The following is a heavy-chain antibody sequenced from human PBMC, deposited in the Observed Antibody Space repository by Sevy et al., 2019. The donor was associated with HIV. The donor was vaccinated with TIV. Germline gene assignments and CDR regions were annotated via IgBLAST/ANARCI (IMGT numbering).Heavy chain of an antibody. CDR2: INPNSGGT. J-gene: IGHJ4*02. V-gene: IGHV1-2*06. CDR3: ARIRAVYSSSWYFLDY. CDR1: GYTFTGYY. Sequence: ASVKVSCKASGYTFTGYYMHWVRQAPGQGLEWMGRINPNSGGTNYPQKFQGRVTMTRDTSISTAYMELSRLRSDDTAVYYCARIRAVYSSSWYFLDYWGQGTLVTVSS. D-gene: IGHD6-13*01.